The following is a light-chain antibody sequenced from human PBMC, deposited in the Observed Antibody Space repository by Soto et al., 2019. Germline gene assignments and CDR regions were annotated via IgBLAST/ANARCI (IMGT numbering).Light chain of an antibody. J-gene: IGKJ1*01. Sequence: EIVMTQYPATLSVSPGEGATLSCRASQSVSTNLAWYQQKPGQAPRLLIYGASTRTTDIPGRFSGSGSGTYSTLTISSLQSEDFAIYHCQQYHDWPRTFGQGTKVEIK. CDR2: GAS. V-gene: IGKV3-15*01. CDR3: QQYHDWPRT. CDR1: QSVSTN.